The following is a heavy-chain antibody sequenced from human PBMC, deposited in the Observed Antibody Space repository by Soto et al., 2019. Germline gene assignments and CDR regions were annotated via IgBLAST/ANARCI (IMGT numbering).Heavy chain of an antibody. Sequence: GGTLRLSCAVSGFTFSSYAMSWVRQAPGPGLEWVSASSGSGGSTYYADSVKSRFTISRDNSKNTLYLKMSCLRAEDTAVYYCAKKGSRGSAGYFDYWGQGTLVTVSS. D-gene: IGHD3-10*01. V-gene: IGHV3-23*01. CDR1: GFTFSSYA. CDR2: SSGSGGST. CDR3: AKKGSRGSAGYFDY. J-gene: IGHJ4*02.